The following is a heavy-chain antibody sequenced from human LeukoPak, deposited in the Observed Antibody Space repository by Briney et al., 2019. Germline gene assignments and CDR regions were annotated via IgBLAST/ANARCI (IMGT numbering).Heavy chain of an antibody. V-gene: IGHV3-7*01. Sequence: GGSLRLSCAASGFTFSRYWLSWVRQAPGKGLEWVANIKFDGNEKYYVDSVKGRFTISRDNAKNSLYLQMNSLRAEDTAVYYCARLDEAFDNWGQGTLVTVSS. CDR3: ARLDEAFDN. J-gene: IGHJ4*02. CDR1: GFTFSRYW. D-gene: IGHD5-24*01. CDR2: IKFDGNEK.